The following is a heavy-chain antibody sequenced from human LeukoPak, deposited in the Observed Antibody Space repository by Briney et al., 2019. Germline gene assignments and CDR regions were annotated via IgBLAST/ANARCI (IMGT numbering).Heavy chain of an antibody. CDR1: GCTFSSYS. V-gene: IGHV3-21*01. CDR2: ISSSSSYI. J-gene: IGHJ6*04. Sequence: GGSLRLSCAASGCTFSSYSMNWVRQAPGKGLEWVSSISSSSSYIYYADSVKGRFTISRDNAKNSLYLQMTSLIAEDTAVDYCARGLVWCGESTPDYCMDVWGKGTTVTVSS. D-gene: IGHD3-10*01. CDR3: ARGLVWCGESTPDYCMDV.